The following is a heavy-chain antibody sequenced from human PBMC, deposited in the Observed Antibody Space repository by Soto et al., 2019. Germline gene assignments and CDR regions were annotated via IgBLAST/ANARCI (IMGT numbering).Heavy chain of an antibody. CDR1: GYTFTSYD. Sequence: ASVKVSCKASGYTFTSYDINWVRQATGQGLEWMGWMNPNSGNTGYAQKFQGRVTMTRNTSISTAYMELSSLRSEDTAVYYCARAAYCSSWEAHHYHIDFCGQGTTVPGSS. D-gene: IGHD6-13*01. V-gene: IGHV1-8*01. CDR2: MNPNSGNT. CDR3: ARAAYCSSWEAHHYHIDF. J-gene: IGHJ6*03.